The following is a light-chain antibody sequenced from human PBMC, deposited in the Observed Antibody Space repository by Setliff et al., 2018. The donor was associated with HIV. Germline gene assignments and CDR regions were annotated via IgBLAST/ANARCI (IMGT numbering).Light chain of an antibody. Sequence: SYELPQPPSVSVAPGNTARITCGANNIGSKSVHWYQQKPGQAPVLVIYYDSDRPSGIPERFSGSNSENTATLTITRVEAGDEGDYYCQVWDSGNDHVVFGGGTK. CDR3: QVWDSGNDHVV. CDR2: YDS. CDR1: NIGSKS. V-gene: IGLV3-21*04. J-gene: IGLJ3*02.